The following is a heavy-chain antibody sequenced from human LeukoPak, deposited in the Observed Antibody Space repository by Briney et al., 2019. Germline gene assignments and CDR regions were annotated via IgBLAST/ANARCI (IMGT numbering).Heavy chain of an antibody. CDR3: ARESDCSSTSCPNDY. Sequence: GASVKVSCKASGGTFSSYATSWVRQPPGQGLEWMGGIIPIFGTANYAQKFQGRVTITADESTSTAYMELSSLRSEDTAVYYCARESDCSSTSCPNDYWGQGTLVTVSS. CDR2: IIPIFGTA. V-gene: IGHV1-69*01. D-gene: IGHD2-2*01. CDR1: GGTFSSYA. J-gene: IGHJ4*02.